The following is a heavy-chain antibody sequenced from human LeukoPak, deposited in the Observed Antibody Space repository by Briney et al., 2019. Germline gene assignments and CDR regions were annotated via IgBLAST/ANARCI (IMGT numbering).Heavy chain of an antibody. V-gene: IGHV4-59*01. J-gene: IGHJ4*02. Sequence: SETLSLTCTVSGGSINDYYWMWIRQSPGRGLEWVGYIYSNGGTRYNPSLKRRFIISIDTSENRFSLELTSVSAADAAVYYCARETPAAGYFDNWGQGIPVTVSS. CDR2: IYSNGGT. CDR1: GGSINDYY. D-gene: IGHD6-13*01. CDR3: ARETPAAGYFDN.